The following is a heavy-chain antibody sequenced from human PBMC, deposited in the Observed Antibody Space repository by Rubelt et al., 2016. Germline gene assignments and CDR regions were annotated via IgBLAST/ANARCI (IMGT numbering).Heavy chain of an antibody. V-gene: IGHV1-18*01. Sequence: QVQLVQSGAEVKKPGASVKVSCKASGYTFTSYGISWVRQAPGQGLEWMGWISAYNGNTNYAQKLQGRVTMTTDTSTGTAYMELRSLRSYDTAVYYCARDTTGIAVAGTSAYYYGMDVWGQGTTVTVSS. CDR1: GYTFTSYG. CDR3: ARDTTGIAVAGTSAYYYGMDV. D-gene: IGHD6-19*01. CDR2: ISAYNGNT. J-gene: IGHJ6*02.